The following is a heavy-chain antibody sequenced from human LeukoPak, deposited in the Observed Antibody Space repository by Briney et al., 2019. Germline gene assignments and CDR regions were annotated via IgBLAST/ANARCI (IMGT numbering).Heavy chain of an antibody. J-gene: IGHJ4*02. V-gene: IGHV3-23*01. D-gene: IGHD2-2*01. CDR2: ISGSGGST. CDR1: GFTFSSYA. CDR3: AKDHLGYCSSTSCYSLFAY. Sequence: GGSLRLSCAASGFTFSSYAMSWVRQAPGKGLEWVSAISGSGGSTYYADSVKGRFTISRDNSKNTLYLQMNSLRAEDTAVYYCAKDHLGYCSSTSCYSLFAYWGQGTLVTVSS.